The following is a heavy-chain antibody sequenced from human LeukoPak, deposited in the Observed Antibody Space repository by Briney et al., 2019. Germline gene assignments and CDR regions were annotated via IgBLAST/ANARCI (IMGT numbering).Heavy chain of an antibody. V-gene: IGHV4-34*01. CDR3: ARGLFRSSLGAIDY. D-gene: IGHD1-26*01. CDR2: INHSGST. J-gene: IGHJ4*02. CDR1: GGSFSGYY. Sequence: SETLSLTCAVYGGSFSGYYWSWIRQPPGKGLEWIGEINHSGSTNYNPSLKSRVTISVDTSRNQFSLKLSSVTAADTAVYYCARGLFRSSLGAIDYWGQGTLVTVSS.